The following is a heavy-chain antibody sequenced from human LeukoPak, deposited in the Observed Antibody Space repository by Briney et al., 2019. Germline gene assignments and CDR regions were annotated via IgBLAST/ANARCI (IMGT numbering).Heavy chain of an antibody. V-gene: IGHV1-18*01. CDR2: ISAYNGNT. J-gene: IGHJ4*02. Sequence: ASVKVSCKVSGYTLTELSMHWVRQAPGQGLEWMGWISAYNGNTNYAQRLQGRVTMTTDTSTSTAYMELRSLRSDDTAVYYCARDAGRVAAAGSVFGYWGQGTLVTVSS. CDR3: ARDAGRVAAAGSVFGY. CDR1: GYTLTELS. D-gene: IGHD6-13*01.